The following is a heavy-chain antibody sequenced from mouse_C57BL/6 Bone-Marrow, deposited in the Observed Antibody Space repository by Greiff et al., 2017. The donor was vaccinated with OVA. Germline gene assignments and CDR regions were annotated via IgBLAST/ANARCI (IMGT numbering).Heavy chain of an antibody. J-gene: IGHJ3*01. Sequence: EVQGVESGGGLVKPGGSLKLSCAASGFTFSSYAMSWVRQTPEKRLEWVATISDGGSYTYYPDNVKGRFTISRDNAKNNLYLQMSHLKSEDTAMYYCARARVAYWGQGTLVTVSA. CDR3: ARARVAY. CDR2: ISDGGSYT. V-gene: IGHV5-4*01. CDR1: GFTFSSYA.